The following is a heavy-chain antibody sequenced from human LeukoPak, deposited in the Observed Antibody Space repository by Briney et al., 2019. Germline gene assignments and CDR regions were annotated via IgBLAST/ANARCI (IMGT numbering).Heavy chain of an antibody. CDR3: ARDDYGGKLDT. D-gene: IGHD4-23*01. CDR2: IWYDGSNK. CDR1: GFTFSNYD. J-gene: IGHJ3*02. Sequence: PGGSLRLSCAASGFTFSNYDMHWVRQAPGKGLEWVAVIWYDGSNKYYADSVKGRFTISRDNSKNTLYLQMNSLRAEDTAVYYCARDDYGGKLDTWGQGTVVTVS. V-gene: IGHV3-33*01.